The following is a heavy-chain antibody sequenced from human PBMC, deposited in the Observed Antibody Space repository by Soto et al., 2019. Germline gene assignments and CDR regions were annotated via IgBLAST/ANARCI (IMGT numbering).Heavy chain of an antibody. Sequence: PGGSLRLSCAASGFTFSSYAMHWVRQAPGKGLEWVAVISYDGSNKYYADSVKGRFTISRDNSKNTLYLQMNSLRAEDTAVYYCARGASLGGCXSTSCYRGYYYYYYGMDVRGQGTTVTAP. D-gene: IGHD2-2*01. CDR3: ARGASLGGCXSTSCYRGYYYYYYGMDV. CDR1: GFTFSSYA. CDR2: ISYDGSNK. J-gene: IGHJ6*02. V-gene: IGHV3-30-3*01.